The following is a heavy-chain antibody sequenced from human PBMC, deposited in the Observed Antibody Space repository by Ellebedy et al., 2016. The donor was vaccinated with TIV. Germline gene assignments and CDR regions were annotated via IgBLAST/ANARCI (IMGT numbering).Heavy chain of an antibody. CDR1: GFVLNSYV. J-gene: IGHJ4*02. Sequence: PGGSLRLSCAASGFVLNSYVMAWVRQPAGKGLQWVSNIRGSDGATYYADSVKGRFTISRDNSKNTLYLQMNSLRVEDTAVYYCAKVSQTGGWYYVSWGQGTLVTVSS. D-gene: IGHD6-19*01. CDR2: IRGSDGAT. CDR3: AKVSQTGGWYYVS. V-gene: IGHV3-23*01.